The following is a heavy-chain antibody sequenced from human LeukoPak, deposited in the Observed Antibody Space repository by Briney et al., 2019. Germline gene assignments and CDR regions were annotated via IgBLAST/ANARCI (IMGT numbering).Heavy chain of an antibody. Sequence: GRSLRLSCAASGFTFSSYTMHWVRQAPGKGLQWVAVISYDESNKYYADSVKGRFTISRDNSKNTVYLRMNSLRAEDTALYYCARSSVSGSHWYFDYWGQGTLVTVSS. CDR1: GFTFSSYT. CDR2: ISYDESNK. CDR3: ARSSVSGSHWYFDY. D-gene: IGHD1-26*01. J-gene: IGHJ4*02. V-gene: IGHV3-30-3*01.